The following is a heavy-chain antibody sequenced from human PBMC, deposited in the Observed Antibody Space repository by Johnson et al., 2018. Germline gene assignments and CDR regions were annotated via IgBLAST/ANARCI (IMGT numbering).Heavy chain of an antibody. D-gene: IGHD6-19*01. J-gene: IGHJ3*02. CDR2: ISYDGSNK. CDR1: GFTFSSYA. Sequence: QVQLVQSGGGVVQPGRSLRLSCAASGFTFSSYAMHWVRQAPGKGLEWVALISYDGSNKYYADSVKGRSTISRDNSKNTLYLQMNSRRAEDTAVYYCAGVEDSSGWVGAFDIWGQGTMVTVSS. V-gene: IGHV3-30-3*01. CDR3: AGVEDSSGWVGAFDI.